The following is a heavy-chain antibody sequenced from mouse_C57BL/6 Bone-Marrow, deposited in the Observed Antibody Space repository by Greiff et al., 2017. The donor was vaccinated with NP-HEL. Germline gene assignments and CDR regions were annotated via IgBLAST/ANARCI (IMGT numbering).Heavy chain of an antibody. CDR3: AREIYYGSSHWYFDV. V-gene: IGHV4-1*01. D-gene: IGHD1-1*01. CDR2: INPDSSTI. J-gene: IGHJ1*03. Sequence: AAGGVDFSRYWMSWVRRAPGKGLEWIGEINPDSSTINYAPSLKDKFIITRDNAKNTLYLQMSKVRSEDTALYYCAREIYYGSSHWYFDVWGTGTTVTVSS. CDR1: GVDFSRYW.